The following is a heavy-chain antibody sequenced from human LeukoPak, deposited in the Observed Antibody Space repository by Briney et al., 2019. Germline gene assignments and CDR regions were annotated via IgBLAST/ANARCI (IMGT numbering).Heavy chain of an antibody. V-gene: IGHV3-7*01. D-gene: IGHD3-22*01. CDR1: GFTFSSYW. CDR3: ARDHGSSGYYYYGMDV. CDR2: IKQDGSEK. J-gene: IGHJ6*02. Sequence: PGGSLRLSCAASGFTFSSYWMSWVRQAPGKGLEWVANIKQDGSEKYYVDSVKGRFTISRDNAKNSLYLQMNSLRAEDTAVYSCARDHGSSGYYYYGMDVWGQGTTVTVSS.